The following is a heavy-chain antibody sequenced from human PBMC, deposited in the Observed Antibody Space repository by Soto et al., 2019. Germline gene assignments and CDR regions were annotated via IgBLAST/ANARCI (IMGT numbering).Heavy chain of an antibody. CDR2: IYYSGTT. CDR1: GVPISSSSHY. J-gene: IGHJ2*01. D-gene: IGHD4-17*01. V-gene: IGHV4-39*01. Sequence: QMQLQESGPGLVKPSETLSLTCTVSGVPISSSSHYWGWIRQPPGKGLEWIGSIYYSGTTYYNPSLKGRVSMSVDTSKNNFSLQLNSVTAADTAVYYCSRHEDGDFGVGCFFDLWGRGTLVSVSS. CDR3: SRHEDGDFGVGCFFDL.